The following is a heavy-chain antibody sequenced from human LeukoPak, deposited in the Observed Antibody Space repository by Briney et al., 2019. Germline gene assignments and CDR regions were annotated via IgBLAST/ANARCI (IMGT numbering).Heavy chain of an antibody. J-gene: IGHJ4*02. V-gene: IGHV4-4*02. D-gene: IGHD1-26*01. CDR3: ARGQGAADY. CDR1: GGSISSRNW. Sequence: SETLTLTCAVSGGSISSRNWWGWVRQPPGKGLEWIGEISRTGSIDYDPSVRSRATISLDKSKSQFSLRLTSLTSADTAVYYCARGQGAADYWGQGILVIVSS. CDR2: ISRTGSI.